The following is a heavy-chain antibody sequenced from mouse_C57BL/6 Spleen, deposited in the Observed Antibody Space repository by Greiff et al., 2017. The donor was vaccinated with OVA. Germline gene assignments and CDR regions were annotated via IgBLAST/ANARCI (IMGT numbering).Heavy chain of an antibody. CDR3: ARIATTDWYFDV. J-gene: IGHJ1*03. D-gene: IGHD5-5*01. CDR2: IWWDDDK. Sequence: QVTLKECGPGILQPSQTLSLTCSFSGFSLSTFGMGVGWIRQPSGKGLEWLAHIWWDDDKYYNPVLKSRLTISKDTSKNQVVLKIANVDTADTATYYCARIATTDWYFDVWGTGTTVTVSA. V-gene: IGHV8-8*01. CDR1: GFSLSTFGMG.